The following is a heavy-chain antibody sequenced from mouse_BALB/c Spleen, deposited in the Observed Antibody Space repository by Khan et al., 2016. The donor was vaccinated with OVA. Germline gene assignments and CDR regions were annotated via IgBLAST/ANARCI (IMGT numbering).Heavy chain of an antibody. CDR1: GFSLSRYN. Sequence: VQLQQSGPGLVAPSQCLSITCTVSGFSLSRYNIHWVRQPPGKGLEWLGMIWRGGGTDYNSTLNSRLSISKDNSKCQVSLKMNSLQTDDTAMYDCARAYYRDDGDYAMDYWGQGTAVTVSS. J-gene: IGHJ4*01. D-gene: IGHD2-14*01. V-gene: IGHV2-6-4*01. CDR2: IWRGGGT. CDR3: ARAYYRDDGDYAMDY.